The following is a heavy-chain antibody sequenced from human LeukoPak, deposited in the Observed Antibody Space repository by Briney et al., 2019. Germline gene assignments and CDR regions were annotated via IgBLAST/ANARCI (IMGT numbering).Heavy chain of an antibody. Sequence: SETLSLTCAVFGGSFSGYYWSWIRQPPGKGLEWIGYIYYSGSTYYNPSLKSRVTISVDTSKNQFSLKLSSVTAADTAVYYCARHGDRSSGPLALWGQGTLVTVSS. CDR1: GGSFSGYY. J-gene: IGHJ4*02. V-gene: IGHV4-59*08. D-gene: IGHD6-19*01. CDR3: ARHGDRSSGPLAL. CDR2: IYYSGST.